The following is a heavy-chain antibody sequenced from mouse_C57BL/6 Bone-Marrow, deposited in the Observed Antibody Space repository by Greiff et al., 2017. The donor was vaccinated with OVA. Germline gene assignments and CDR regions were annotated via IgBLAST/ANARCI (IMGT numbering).Heavy chain of an antibody. J-gene: IGHJ3*01. CDR3: VRGGSSGAWFAY. CDR1: GFSFNTYA. Sequence: DVMLVESGGGLVQPKGSLKLSCAASGFSFNTYAMNWVRQAPGKGLEWVARIRSKSNNYATYYADSVKDRFTISRDDSESMLYLQMNNLKTEDTAMYYCVRGGSSGAWFAYWGQGTLVTVSA. D-gene: IGHD3-2*02. CDR2: IRSKSNNYAT. V-gene: IGHV10-1*01.